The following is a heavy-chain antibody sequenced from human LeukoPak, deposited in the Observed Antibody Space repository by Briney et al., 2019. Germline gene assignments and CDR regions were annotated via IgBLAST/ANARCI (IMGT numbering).Heavy chain of an antibody. Sequence: PGGSPRLSCAASGFTFSSYGMHWVRQAPGKGLEWVAFIRYDGSNKYYADSVKGRFTISRDNAKNSLYLQMNSLRAEDTAVYYCVRGSLASGVVVYYYYYLDVWGKGTTVTVSS. J-gene: IGHJ6*03. V-gene: IGHV3-30*02. CDR2: IRYDGSNK. D-gene: IGHD3-3*01. CDR3: VRGSLASGVVVYYYYYLDV. CDR1: GFTFSSYG.